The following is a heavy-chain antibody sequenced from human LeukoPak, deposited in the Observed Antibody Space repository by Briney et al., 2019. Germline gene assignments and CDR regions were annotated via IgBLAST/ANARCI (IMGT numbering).Heavy chain of an antibody. J-gene: IGHJ4*02. D-gene: IGHD3-3*02. CDR3: AKLAGTESCDY. CDR1: GFTVSSNY. Sequence: GGSLRLSCAASGFTVSSNYMSWVRQAPGKGLEWVSVIYSGDSTYYADSVKGRFTISRDNSKNTLYLQMNSLRAEDTAVYYRAKLAGTESCDYWGQGTLVTVSS. V-gene: IGHV3-53*05. CDR2: IYSGDST.